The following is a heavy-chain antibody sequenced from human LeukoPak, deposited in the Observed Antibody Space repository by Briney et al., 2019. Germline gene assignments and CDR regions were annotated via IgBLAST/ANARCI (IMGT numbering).Heavy chain of an antibody. CDR1: GGSFSGYY. D-gene: IGHD5-18*01. CDR3: ARGKRYSYGFFDY. V-gene: IGHV4-34*01. CDR2: INHSGST. Sequence: KPSETLSLTCAVYGGSFSGYYWSWIRQPPGKGLEWIGEINHSGSTNYNPSLKSRVTISVDTSKNQFSLKLSSVTAADTAVYYCARGKRYSYGFFDYWGQGTLVTVSS. J-gene: IGHJ4*02.